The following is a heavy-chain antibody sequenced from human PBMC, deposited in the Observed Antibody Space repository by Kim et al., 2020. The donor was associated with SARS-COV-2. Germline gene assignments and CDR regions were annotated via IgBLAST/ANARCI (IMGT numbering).Heavy chain of an antibody. J-gene: IGHJ4*02. CDR3: AKMGGERSKVDY. Sequence: ASVMGRFNISRDNSRNTLILQMNYLRADDTAVYYCAKMGGERSKVDYWGQGTLVTVSS. V-gene: IGHV3-23*03. D-gene: IGHD3-16*01.